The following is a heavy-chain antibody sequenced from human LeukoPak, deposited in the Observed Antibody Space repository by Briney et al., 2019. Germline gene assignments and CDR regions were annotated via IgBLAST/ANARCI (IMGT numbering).Heavy chain of an antibody. Sequence: PSETLSLTCTVSGGSISSGGDYWSWIRQHPGKGLEWIGYGYYSGSTYYNPSLKSRVTISVDTSKTQFSLKLSSVTAADTAVYYCARGPPFSSGWYDYWGQGTLVTVSS. CDR2: GYYSGST. CDR1: GGSISSGGDY. D-gene: IGHD6-19*01. CDR3: ARGPPFSSGWYDY. J-gene: IGHJ4*02. V-gene: IGHV4-31*03.